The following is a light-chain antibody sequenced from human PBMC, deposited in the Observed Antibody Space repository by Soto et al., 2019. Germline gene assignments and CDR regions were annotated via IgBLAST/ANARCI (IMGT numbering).Light chain of an antibody. Sequence: DIVMTQSPDSLAVSLGERATINCKSSQSVLYSSNNKNYLAWYQQKPGQPPNLLIYWASTRESGVPDRFSGSGSGTDFTLTIGSLQAEDVAVYYCQQYYSTPVTFGPGTKVDIK. CDR1: QSVLYSSNNKNY. V-gene: IGKV4-1*01. CDR2: WAS. J-gene: IGKJ3*01. CDR3: QQYYSTPVT.